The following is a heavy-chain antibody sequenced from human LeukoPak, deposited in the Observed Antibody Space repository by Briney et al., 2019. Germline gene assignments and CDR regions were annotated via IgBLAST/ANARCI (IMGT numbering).Heavy chain of an antibody. CDR2: ISRSGSTK. CDR1: GFTFSDYN. V-gene: IGHV3-11*01. Sequence: PGGSQRLSCAASGFTFSDYNMRWIHQAPGKGLEWVSSISRSGSTKYYADSVKGRFTISRDNAKNSLFLQMNSLRAEDTAVYYCARVLRYCSGGNCYSGGLGYMDVWGKGTTVTISS. D-gene: IGHD2-15*01. CDR3: ARVLRYCSGGNCYSGGLGYMDV. J-gene: IGHJ6*03.